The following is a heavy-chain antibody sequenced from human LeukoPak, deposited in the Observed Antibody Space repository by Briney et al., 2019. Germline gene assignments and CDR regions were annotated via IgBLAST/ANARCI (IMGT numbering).Heavy chain of an antibody. Sequence: GSLRLSCVASGFTVSSSYMSWVRQAPVKGLEWVSGIYSGGRTYYADSVKGRFTSSRDNSNNTLYLQMNSLRAEDTAVYYCASYVYYYGSGSYYKVARADAFDIWGQGTMVTVSS. V-gene: IGHV3-66*01. J-gene: IGHJ3*02. D-gene: IGHD3-10*01. CDR1: GFTVSSSY. CDR3: ASYVYYYGSGSYYKVARADAFDI. CDR2: IYSGGRT.